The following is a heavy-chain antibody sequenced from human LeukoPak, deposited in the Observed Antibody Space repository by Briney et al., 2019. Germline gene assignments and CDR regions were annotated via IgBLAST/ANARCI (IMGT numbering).Heavy chain of an antibody. J-gene: IGHJ5*02. CDR3: ARDLAAAGTRWSDP. CDR1: GGSISSYY. CDR2: IYYSGST. V-gene: IGHV4-59*01. D-gene: IGHD6-13*01. Sequence: PSETLSLTCTVSGGSISSYYWSWIRQPPGKGLEWIGYIYYSGSTNYNPSLKSRVTISVDTSKNQFSLKLSSVTAADTAVYYCARDLAAAGTRWSDPWGQGTLVTVSS.